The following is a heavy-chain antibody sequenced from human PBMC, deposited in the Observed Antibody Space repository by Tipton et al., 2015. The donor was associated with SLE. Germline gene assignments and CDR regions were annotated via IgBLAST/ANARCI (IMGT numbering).Heavy chain of an antibody. CDR1: GYTFTSYG. V-gene: IGHV1-2*06. CDR3: ARDVYEWLARAAFNI. Sequence: QSGAEVKKPGASVKVSCKASGYTFTSYGISWVRQSPGQGLEWLGRINPNSGGTNYAQKFQGRVTMTRDTSISTAYMELSRLRSDDTAVYYCARDVYEWLARAAFNIWRHVTMVTVSS. CDR2: INPNSGGT. J-gene: IGHJ3*02. D-gene: IGHD6-19*01.